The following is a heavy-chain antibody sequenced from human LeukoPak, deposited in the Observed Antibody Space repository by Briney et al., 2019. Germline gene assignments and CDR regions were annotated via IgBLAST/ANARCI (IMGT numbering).Heavy chain of an antibody. V-gene: IGHV4-39*01. CDR1: GGSISSSSYY. CDR2: IYYSGST. J-gene: IGHJ4*02. D-gene: IGHD2-21*02. Sequence: SETLSLTCTVSGGSISSSSYYWGWIRQPPGKGLEWIGSIYYSGSTHYNPSPKSRVTIFVDTSKNQFSLKLSSVTAADTAMYYCARQPYGPYCGGDCYQPYYFGYWGQGTLVTVSS. CDR3: ARQPYGPYCGGDCYQPYYFGY.